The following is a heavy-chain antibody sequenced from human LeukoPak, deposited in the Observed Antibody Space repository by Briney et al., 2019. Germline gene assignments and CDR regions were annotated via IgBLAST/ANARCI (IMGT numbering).Heavy chain of an antibody. J-gene: IGHJ4*02. CDR1: GFTFSSYG. CDR3: ARTLGGYNYGPYDS. Sequence: PGGSLRLSCAASGFTFSSYGFHWVRQAPGKGLDWVAVIWSDGSGKYYSDSVRGRFTISRDNSDDTLYLQMDSLRAEDTAVYFCARTLGGYNYGPYDSWGQGTLVSVSS. D-gene: IGHD5-18*01. CDR2: IWSDGSGK. V-gene: IGHV3-33*08.